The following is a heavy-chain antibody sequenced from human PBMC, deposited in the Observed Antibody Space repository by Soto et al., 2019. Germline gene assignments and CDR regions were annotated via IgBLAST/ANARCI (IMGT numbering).Heavy chain of an antibody. Sequence: QSQTLSLTCAISGDSVSSNSAAWNWIRQSPSRGLEWLGRTYYRSKWYNDYAVSVKSRITINPDTSKNQFSLQLNSVTPEDTAVYYCARDRHVDECSGGSCYGIYYYYYMDVWGKGTTVTVSS. CDR3: ARDRHVDECSGGSCYGIYYYYYMDV. CDR2: TYYRSKWYN. V-gene: IGHV6-1*01. D-gene: IGHD2-15*01. CDR1: GDSVSSNSAA. J-gene: IGHJ6*03.